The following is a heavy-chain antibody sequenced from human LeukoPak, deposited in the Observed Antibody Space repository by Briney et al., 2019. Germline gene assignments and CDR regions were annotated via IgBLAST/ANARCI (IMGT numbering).Heavy chain of an antibody. D-gene: IGHD3-9*01. CDR2: IYYSGSI. V-gene: IGHV4-28*05. J-gene: IGHJ5*02. CDR3: ARKGGYDILTGPFDP. Sequence: SETLSLTCAVSGYSISSSNWWGWIRQPPGKGLEWIAYIYYSGSIYYNPSLKSRVTMSVDTSKNQFSLRLSSVTAVDTAVYYCARKGGYDILTGPFDPWGQGTLVTVSS. CDR1: GYSISSSNW.